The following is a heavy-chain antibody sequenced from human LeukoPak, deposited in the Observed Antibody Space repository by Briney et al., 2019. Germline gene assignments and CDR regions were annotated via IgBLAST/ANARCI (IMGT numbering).Heavy chain of an antibody. CDR2: FYHSGST. CDR1: GYSISGGYY. D-gene: IGHD2-21*02. J-gene: IGHJ4*02. Sequence: SETLSLTCAVSGYSISGGYYWGWIRQPPGKGLEWIGSFYHSGSTYYNPSLKSRVTISVDTSKNQFSLKLSSVTAADTAVYYCARGPPIVVVTPQLDYWGQGTLVTVSS. V-gene: IGHV4-38-2*01. CDR3: ARGPPIVVVTPQLDY.